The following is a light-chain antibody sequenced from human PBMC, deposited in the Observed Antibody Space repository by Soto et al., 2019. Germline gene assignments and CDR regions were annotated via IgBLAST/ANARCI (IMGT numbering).Light chain of an antibody. CDR2: AVS. CDR1: QSVSSN. Sequence: EIRLSQSPSTLSVSTGERATLSCRASQSVSSNLAWYQQKPGQAPRLLIYAVSTRATGIPARFSGSGSGTEFTLTINSLQSEDFAVYYCQQYNNWPPTWTFGQGTKVAIK. V-gene: IGKV3-15*01. CDR3: QQYNNWPPTWT. J-gene: IGKJ1*01.